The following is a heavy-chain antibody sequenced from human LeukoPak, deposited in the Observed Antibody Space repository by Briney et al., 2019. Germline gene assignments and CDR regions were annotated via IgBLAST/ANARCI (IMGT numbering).Heavy chain of an antibody. J-gene: IGHJ4*02. D-gene: IGHD3-3*01. Sequence: PSETLSLTCTVSGGSINSNSYYYRGWIRQPPGKGLEWIGTISYSGSTYYNPSLKSRVTISVDTSKNQFSLKLSSVTAADTAMYYCARAVDTTWRYFDYWGQGTLVTVSS. CDR2: ISYSGST. CDR3: ARAVDTTWRYFDY. V-gene: IGHV4-39*07. CDR1: GGSINSNSYY.